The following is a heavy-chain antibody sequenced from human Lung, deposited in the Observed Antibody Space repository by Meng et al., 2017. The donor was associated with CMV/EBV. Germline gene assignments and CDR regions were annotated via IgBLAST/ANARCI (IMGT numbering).Heavy chain of an antibody. CDR2: IYPGDSDT. CDR3: ARYPRYCSSTSCYFDY. Sequence: GGSLRLXCKGSGYSFTSYWIGWVRQMPGKGLEWMGIIYPGDSDTRYSPSFQGQVTISADKSISTAYLQWSSLKASDTAMYYFARYPRYCSSTSCYFDYWGQGXLVTVSS. D-gene: IGHD2-2*01. V-gene: IGHV5-51*01. CDR1: GYSFTSYW. J-gene: IGHJ4*02.